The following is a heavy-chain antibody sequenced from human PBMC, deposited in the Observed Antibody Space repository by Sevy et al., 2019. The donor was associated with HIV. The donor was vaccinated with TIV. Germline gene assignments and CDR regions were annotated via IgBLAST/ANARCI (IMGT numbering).Heavy chain of an antibody. D-gene: IGHD3-10*01. J-gene: IGHJ6*02. Sequence: ASVKVSCKASGGTFSSYAISWVRQAPGQGLEWMGGIIPIFGTAHYAQKFQGRVTVTADEFTSTAYMELSSLGSEDTAVYYGARGRDYYGSGSYYNPYDAYYYYGMDVWGQGTTVTVSS. CDR3: ARGRDYYGSGSYYNPYDAYYYYGMDV. CDR2: IIPIFGTA. CDR1: GGTFSSYA. V-gene: IGHV1-69*13.